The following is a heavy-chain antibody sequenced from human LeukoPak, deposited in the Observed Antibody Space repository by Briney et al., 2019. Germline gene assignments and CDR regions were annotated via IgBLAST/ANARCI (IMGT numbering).Heavy chain of an antibody. CDR2: IKQDGSEK. J-gene: IGHJ4*02. CDR3: ARHDCSGGDCYSVDY. V-gene: IGHV3-7*01. D-gene: IGHD2-21*02. Sequence: GGSLRLSCAASGFIFRNHWMSWVRQAPGKGLEWVANIKQDGSEKYYVDSVKGRFTISRYNAKNSVYLQMNSLRAEDMAVYYCARHDCSGGDCYSVDYWGQGTLVTVSS. CDR1: GFIFRNHW.